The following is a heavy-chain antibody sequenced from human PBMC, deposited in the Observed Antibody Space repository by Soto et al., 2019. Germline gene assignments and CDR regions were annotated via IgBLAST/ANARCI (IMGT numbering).Heavy chain of an antibody. D-gene: IGHD7-27*01. Sequence: QVQLVESGGGVVQPGRSLRLSCAASGFTFSSYGMHWVRQAPGKGLEWVAVISYDGSNKYYADSVKGRFTISRDNSKNTLYLQMNSLRAEDTAVYYCAKDKLGLDYWGQGTLVTVSS. CDR3: AKDKLGLDY. J-gene: IGHJ4*02. CDR1: GFTFSSYG. CDR2: ISYDGSNK. V-gene: IGHV3-30*18.